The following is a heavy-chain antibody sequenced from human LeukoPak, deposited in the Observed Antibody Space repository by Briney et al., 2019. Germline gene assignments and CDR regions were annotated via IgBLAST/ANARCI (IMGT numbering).Heavy chain of an antibody. J-gene: IGHJ6*03. D-gene: IGHD6-6*01. Sequence: ASVKVSCKASGYTFNTHYIHWVRQAPGQGLEWMGMFNPHGRPRHSQKFQGRVTMTRDTSTTTVTMELSSLRSEDTAVYYCARVPISAARPSAYYYYYYMDVWGKGTTVTVSS. CDR3: ARVPISAARPSAYYYYYYMDV. CDR2: FNPHGRP. CDR1: GYTFNTHY. V-gene: IGHV1-46*02.